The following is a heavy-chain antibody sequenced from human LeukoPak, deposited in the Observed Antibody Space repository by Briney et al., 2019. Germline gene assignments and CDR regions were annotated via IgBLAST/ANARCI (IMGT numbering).Heavy chain of an antibody. CDR3: ARAIGVGSYCSSTSCLGVFDY. J-gene: IGHJ4*02. D-gene: IGHD2-2*01. Sequence: SETLSLTCGVSGGFIRSTNWWSWVRQPPGQGLEWIGYIYHSGSTYYNPSLKSRVTISVDRSKNQFSLKLSSVTAADTAVYYCARAIGVGSYCSSTSCLGVFDYWGQGTLVTVSS. CDR2: IYHSGST. V-gene: IGHV4-4*02. CDR1: GGFIRSTNW.